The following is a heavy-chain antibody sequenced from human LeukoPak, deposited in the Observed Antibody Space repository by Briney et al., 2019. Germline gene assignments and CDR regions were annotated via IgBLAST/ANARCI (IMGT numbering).Heavy chain of an antibody. CDR2: IIPIFGTA. V-gene: IGHV1-69*05. CDR3: ARAEGILATFDY. CDR1: GGTFSSYV. D-gene: IGHD1-26*01. Sequence: ASVKVSCKASGGTFSSYVISWVRQAPGQGLEWMGGIIPIFGTANYAQTFQGRVTMTSDTSINTAFVALSSLRSDDTAVYYCARAEGILATFDYWGQGTLVTVSS. J-gene: IGHJ4*02.